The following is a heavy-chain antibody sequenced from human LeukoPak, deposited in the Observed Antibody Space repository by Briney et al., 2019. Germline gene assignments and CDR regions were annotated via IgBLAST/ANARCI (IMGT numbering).Heavy chain of an antibody. CDR1: GYTFTGYY. Sequence: ASVKVSCKASGYTFTGYYMHWVRQAPGQGLEWMGWINPNSGGTSYAQKFQGRVTMTRDTSISTAYMELSRLRSDDTAVYYCARSLEEDAFDIWGQGTMVTVSS. V-gene: IGHV1-2*02. CDR3: ARSLEEDAFDI. CDR2: INPNSGGT. J-gene: IGHJ3*02.